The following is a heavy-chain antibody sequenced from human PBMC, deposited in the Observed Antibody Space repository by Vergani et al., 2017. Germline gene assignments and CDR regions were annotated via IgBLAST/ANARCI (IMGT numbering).Heavy chain of an antibody. V-gene: IGHV2-26*01. CDR3: AHRHRTMTTVTTAFDI. CDR2: IFSNDEK. D-gene: IGHD4-17*01. CDR1: GFSLSNARMG. J-gene: IGHJ3*02. Sequence: QVTLKESGPVLVKPTETLTLTCTVSGFSLSNARMGVSWIRQPPGKALEWLAHIFSNDEKSYSTSLKSRLTITKDTSKNQVVLTMTNMDPVDTATYYCAHRHRTMTTVTTAFDIWGQGTMVTVSS.